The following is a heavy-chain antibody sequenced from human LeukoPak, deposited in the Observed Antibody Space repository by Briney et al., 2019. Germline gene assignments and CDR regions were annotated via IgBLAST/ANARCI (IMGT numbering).Heavy chain of an antibody. CDR3: AKDHYYGSGSFQNGFDY. CDR1: GFTFSSYG. D-gene: IGHD3-10*01. J-gene: IGHJ4*02. Sequence: GGSLRLSCAASGFTFSSYGMHWVRQAPGKGLEWVAVISYDGSKKYYADSVKGRFTISRDNSKNTLYLQMNSLRAEGTAVYYCAKDHYYGSGSFQNGFDYWGQGTLVTVSS. CDR2: ISYDGSKK. V-gene: IGHV3-30*18.